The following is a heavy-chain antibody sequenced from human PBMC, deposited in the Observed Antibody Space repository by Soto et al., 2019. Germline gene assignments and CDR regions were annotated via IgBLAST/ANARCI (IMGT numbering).Heavy chain of an antibody. Sequence: VHLVECGGGVVQPGKSQGLSCVVSGFIFSTYNMFWVRQAPGKGLEWVATISYDGKITHYGDSVKGRFTVSRDDSKNTLYLQMKSLRPEDTAVYYCATAFCISMHCSSMDNWAQGTLVSVAS. V-gene: IGHV3-30*04. CDR3: ATAFCISMHCSSMDN. J-gene: IGHJ4*02. CDR2: ISYDGKIT. CDR1: GFIFSTYN. D-gene: IGHD2-2*01.